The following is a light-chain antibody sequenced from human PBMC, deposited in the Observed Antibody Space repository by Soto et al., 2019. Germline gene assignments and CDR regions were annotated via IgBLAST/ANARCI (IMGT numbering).Light chain of an antibody. Sequence: QSVLTLPPSVSGAPGQRVTISCTGSSSNIGATYDVQWYQQLPGTAPKLLIYGNSNRPSGVPDRFSGSKSGTSASLAITGLQADDEADYYCQSYDSSLSAHYVFGTGTKLTVL. CDR2: GNS. J-gene: IGLJ1*01. V-gene: IGLV1-40*01. CDR3: QSYDSSLSAHYV. CDR1: SSNIGATYD.